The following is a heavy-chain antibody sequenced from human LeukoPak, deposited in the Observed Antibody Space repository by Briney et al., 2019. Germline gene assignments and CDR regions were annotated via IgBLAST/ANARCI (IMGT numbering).Heavy chain of an antibody. J-gene: IGHJ4*02. CDR2: INHSGST. CDR1: GGSFSGYY. CDR3: ARSSGWSHIVDY. V-gene: IGHV4-34*01. D-gene: IGHD6-19*01. Sequence: SETLSLTCAVYGGSFSGYYWSWIRQPPGKGLEWIGEINHSGSTNYNPSLKSRVTISVDTSKNQFSLKLSSVTAADTAVYYCARSSGWSHIVDYWGQGTLVTVSS.